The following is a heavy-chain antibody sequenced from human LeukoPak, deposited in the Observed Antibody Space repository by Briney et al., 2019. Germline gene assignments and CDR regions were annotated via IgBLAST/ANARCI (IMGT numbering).Heavy chain of an antibody. CDR2: ISGSGGST. J-gene: IGHJ4*02. V-gene: IGHV3-23*01. CDR1: GFTFSSYA. Sequence: PGGSLRLSCAASGFTFSSYAVSWVRQAPGKGLEWVSAISGSGGSTYYADSVKGRFTISRDNSKNTLYLQMNSLRAEDTAVYYCAKRIAVAGHFDYWGQGTLVTVSS. CDR3: AKRIAVAGHFDY. D-gene: IGHD6-19*01.